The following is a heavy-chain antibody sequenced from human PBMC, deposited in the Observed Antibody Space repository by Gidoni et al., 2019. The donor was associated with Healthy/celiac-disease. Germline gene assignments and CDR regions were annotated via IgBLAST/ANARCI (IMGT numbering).Heavy chain of an antibody. Sequence: EVQLVESGGGLVQPGGSLRLSCAASGFNFSSYAMSWVRQAPGKGLEWVSAISGSGGSTYYADSVKGRFTISRDNSKNTLYLQMNSLRAEDTAVYYCAGGYGSGTDYYYGMDVWGQGTTVTVSS. CDR3: AGGYGSGTDYYYGMDV. D-gene: IGHD3-10*01. CDR1: GFNFSSYA. CDR2: ISGSGGST. V-gene: IGHV3-23*04. J-gene: IGHJ6*02.